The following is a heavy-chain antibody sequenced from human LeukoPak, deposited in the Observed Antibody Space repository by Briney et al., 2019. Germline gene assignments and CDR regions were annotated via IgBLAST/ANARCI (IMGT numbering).Heavy chain of an antibody. CDR3: ARLPGVVDFDS. Sequence: SETLSLTCAVYGGSFSGYYWTWFRQPPGKRLQWIGEINHTGSTNYNPSLKSRVTLSIDRSKNQFSLKLSSVTAADTAVYYCARLPGVVDFDSWGQGTLVTVSA. V-gene: IGHV4-34*01. D-gene: IGHD2-21*01. J-gene: IGHJ4*02. CDR1: GGSFSGYY. CDR2: INHTGST.